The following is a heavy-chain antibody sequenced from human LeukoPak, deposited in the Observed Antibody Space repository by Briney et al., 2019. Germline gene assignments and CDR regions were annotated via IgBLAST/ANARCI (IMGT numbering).Heavy chain of an antibody. CDR2: IIPMLYIA. D-gene: IGHD1-20*01. J-gene: IGHJ3*02. V-gene: IGHV1-69*04. CDR3: ARDARGLDNWNQDAFDI. CDR1: GATVTSYA. Sequence: SVKLSCTASGATVTSYAISWGRRAPGQRLGWMGRIIPMLYIANYAQNFQGRVTITADKSTSTAYMELSSLRSEDTAVYYCARDARGLDNWNQDAFDIWGQGTMVTVSS.